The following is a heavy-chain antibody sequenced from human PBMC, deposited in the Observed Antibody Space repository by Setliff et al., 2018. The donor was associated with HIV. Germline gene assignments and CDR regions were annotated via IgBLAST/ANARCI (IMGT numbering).Heavy chain of an antibody. D-gene: IGHD5-12*01. CDR2: IYTSGST. J-gene: IGHJ4*02. V-gene: IGHV4-61*02. CDR1: NGSINSGTYY. CDR3: ARGGDGYNYFDY. Sequence: PSETLSLTCVVFNGSINSGTYYWGWIRQSPRKGLEWIGRIYTSGSTNYNSSLKSRVTISVDTSKNQFSLNLSSVTAADTAVYYCARGGDGYNYFDYWGQGTLVTVSS.